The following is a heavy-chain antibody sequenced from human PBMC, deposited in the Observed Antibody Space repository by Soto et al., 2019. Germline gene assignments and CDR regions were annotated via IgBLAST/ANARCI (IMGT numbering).Heavy chain of an antibody. D-gene: IGHD2-2*01. Sequence: GGSVRLSCAASGFTVSGSYMSWVRQAPGKGLEWVSVIYSGGSISYADSVKGRFTISRDNSKNTLSLQMNSLRAEDTAVYYCARGYCGSSASCFVAWFDPWGQGTLVTVSS. CDR2: IYSGGSI. J-gene: IGHJ5*02. CDR3: ARGYCGSSASCFVAWFDP. CDR1: GFTVSGSY. V-gene: IGHV3-66*01.